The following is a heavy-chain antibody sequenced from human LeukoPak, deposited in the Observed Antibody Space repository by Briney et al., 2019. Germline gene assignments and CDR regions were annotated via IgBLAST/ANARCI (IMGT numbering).Heavy chain of an antibody. J-gene: IGHJ4*02. CDR2: ISGSGGST. V-gene: IGHV3-23*01. D-gene: IGHD5-18*01. Sequence: GGSLRLSCAASGFTFSSYAMSWVRQAPGKGLEWVSAISGSGGSTYYADSVKGRFTISRDNPKNTLYLQMNSLRAEDTAVYYCAKDGSPYSYVGFTDFDYWGQGTLVTVSS. CDR1: GFTFSSYA. CDR3: AKDGSPYSYVGFTDFDY.